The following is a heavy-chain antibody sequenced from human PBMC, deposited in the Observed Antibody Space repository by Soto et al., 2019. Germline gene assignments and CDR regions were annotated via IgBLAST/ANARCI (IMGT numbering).Heavy chain of an antibody. D-gene: IGHD3-10*01. CDR2: IYSSEDT. CDR3: ARESYYGSGATVVAY. CDR1: GDSIRGYY. J-gene: IGHJ4*02. Sequence: PSETLSLTCTVSGDSIRGYYWSWIRQPPGKGLEWIGTIYSSEDTHYNPSLLSRVTISVDTSMSEFSLRLRSVTAADTAVYYCARESYYGSGATVVAYWGQGTLVTVSS. V-gene: IGHV4-4*08.